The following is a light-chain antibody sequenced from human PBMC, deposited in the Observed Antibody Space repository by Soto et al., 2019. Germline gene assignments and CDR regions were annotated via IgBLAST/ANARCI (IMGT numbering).Light chain of an antibody. CDR2: QDS. V-gene: IGLV3-1*01. CDR1: KLGDKY. Sequence: SYELTQPPSVSVSPGQTASITRSGDKLGDKYAYWYQQKPGQSPVLVIYQDSKRPSGIPERFSGSNSGNTATLTISGTQGMDEADYSCQAWDSSNAVFGGGTTLTVL. J-gene: IGLJ2*01. CDR3: QAWDSSNAV.